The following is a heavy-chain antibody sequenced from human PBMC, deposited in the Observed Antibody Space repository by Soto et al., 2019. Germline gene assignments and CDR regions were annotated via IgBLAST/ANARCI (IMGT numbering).Heavy chain of an antibody. J-gene: IGHJ4*02. CDR1: SGSISSSDYY. Sequence: PSETLSLTCSVSSGSISSSDYYWSLIRQPPGKGLEWIGYINYSGRTYYKPSLKSRLSMSIDTSKNQFSLKLTSVTAADTAVYYCVSLFTRIAVAGSPLPCYWGQGALVTVSS. V-gene: IGHV4-30-4*01. CDR2: INYSGRT. CDR3: VSLFTRIAVAGSPLPCY. D-gene: IGHD6-19*01.